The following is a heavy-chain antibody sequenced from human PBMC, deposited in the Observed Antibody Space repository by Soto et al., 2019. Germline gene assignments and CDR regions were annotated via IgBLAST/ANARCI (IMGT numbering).Heavy chain of an antibody. CDR3: AKGRGSGWAWYFDN. V-gene: IGHV3-23*01. Sequence: EVRLLEAGGGLKQPGGSLRLSCAASGFTFKESAMNWVRQAPGKGLEWVASISDTGASTWYAESVRGRLSISRDNSKNTLYRQRNSLRGEDTAVYYCAKGRGSGWAWYFDNWGQGTLVTVSS. D-gene: IGHD6-19*01. CDR2: ISDTGAST. CDR1: GFTFKESA. J-gene: IGHJ4*02.